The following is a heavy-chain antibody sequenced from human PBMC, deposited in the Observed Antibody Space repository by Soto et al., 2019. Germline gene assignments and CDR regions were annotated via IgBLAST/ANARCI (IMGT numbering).Heavy chain of an antibody. D-gene: IGHD1-26*01. V-gene: IGHV3-30*18. CDR3: AKSDLGGSYYYYYGMDV. CDR2: ISYDGSNK. J-gene: IGHJ6*02. Sequence: QVQLVESGGGVVQPGRSLRLSCAASGFTFSSYGMHWVRQAPGKGLEWVAVISYDGSNKYYADSVKGRFTISRDNSKNTLYLQMNSLRAEDTAEYYCAKSDLGGSYYYYYGMDVWGQGTTVTVSS. CDR1: GFTFSSYG.